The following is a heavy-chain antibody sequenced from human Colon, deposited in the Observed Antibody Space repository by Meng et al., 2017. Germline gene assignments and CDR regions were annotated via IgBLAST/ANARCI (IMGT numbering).Heavy chain of an antibody. Sequence: GGSLRLSCAASGFTLADYGTSWVRQAPGKGLEWVSGINWNGGSTGYADSVKGRFSISRDNAKNSLYLQMNSLRAEDTALYYCARTIAAAGTGYFDYWGQGTLVTVSS. V-gene: IGHV3-20*04. CDR1: GFTLADYG. J-gene: IGHJ4*02. CDR2: INWNGGST. D-gene: IGHD6-13*01. CDR3: ARTIAAAGTGYFDY.